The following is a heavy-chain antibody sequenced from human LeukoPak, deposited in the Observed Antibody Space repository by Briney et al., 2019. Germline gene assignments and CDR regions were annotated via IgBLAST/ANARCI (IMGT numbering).Heavy chain of an antibody. Sequence: PGRSLRLSCAASGFTFSSYAMHWVRQAPGKGPEWVAVISYDGSNKYYADSVKGRFTISRDNTKNTLYLQMNSLRAEDTAVYYCARGAIGSPTDYWGQGTLVTVSS. V-gene: IGHV3-30-3*01. CDR2: ISYDGSNK. CDR3: ARGAIGSPTDY. D-gene: IGHD5-12*01. J-gene: IGHJ4*02. CDR1: GFTFSSYA.